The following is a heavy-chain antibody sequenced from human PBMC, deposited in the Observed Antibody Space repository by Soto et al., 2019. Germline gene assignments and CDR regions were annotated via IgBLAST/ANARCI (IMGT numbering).Heavy chain of an antibody. J-gene: IGHJ6*02. CDR1: GYSISSGYY. Sequence: PSETVSLTCAVSGYSISSGYYWGWIRQSPGKGLEWIGSIYHSGSTYYNPSLKSRVIISVDTSKNQFSLKLSSVTAANTAVYYCARLAPIAAADGMDVWGQGTTVTVSS. CDR3: ARLAPIAAADGMDV. CDR2: IYHSGST. D-gene: IGHD6-13*01. V-gene: IGHV4-38-2*01.